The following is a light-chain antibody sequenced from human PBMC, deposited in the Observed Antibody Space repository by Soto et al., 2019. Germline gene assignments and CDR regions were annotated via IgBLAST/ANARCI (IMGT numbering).Light chain of an antibody. Sequence: DIPMTQSPSTLSASVGDRVTITCRASQSISVYLARYQQRPREAPKLLIYGGSSLESGVPSRFSGSVSGTEFTLTISSLQSTDFATYYCHQYATASPTFGQGTKWAI. CDR3: HQYATASPT. CDR2: GGS. J-gene: IGKJ2*01. CDR1: QSISVY. V-gene: IGKV1-5*01.